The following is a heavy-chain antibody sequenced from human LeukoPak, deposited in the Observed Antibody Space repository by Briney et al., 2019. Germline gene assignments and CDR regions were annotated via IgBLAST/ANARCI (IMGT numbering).Heavy chain of an antibody. CDR3: AKVVGATTRGYFDY. CDR2: ISSSGGST. J-gene: IGHJ4*02. Sequence: GGSLRLSCAASGFTFSSYAMSWVRQAPGKGLEWVSTISSSGGSTYYADSVKGRFTISRDNSKNTLYLQTNSLRAEDTAVYYCAKVVGATTRGYFDYWGQGTLVTVSS. V-gene: IGHV3-23*01. CDR1: GFTFSSYA. D-gene: IGHD1-26*01.